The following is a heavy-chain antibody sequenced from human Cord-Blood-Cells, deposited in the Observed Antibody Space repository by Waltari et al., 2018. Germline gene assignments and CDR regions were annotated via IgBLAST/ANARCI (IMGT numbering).Heavy chain of an antibody. D-gene: IGHD3-10*01. V-gene: IGHV1-18*01. J-gene: IGHJ4*02. CDR3: ARDRKYYYGSGSYYTSDY. CDR1: GYPFTRYD. CDR2: ISAYNGNT. Sequence: QVQLVQSGAEVKKPGASVKVSSKDSGYPFTRYDLSWLLLTLGHGLEWMGWISAYNGNTNYAQKLQGRVTMTTDTSTSTAYMELRSLRSDDTAVYYCARDRKYYYGSGSYYTSDYWGQGTLVTVSS.